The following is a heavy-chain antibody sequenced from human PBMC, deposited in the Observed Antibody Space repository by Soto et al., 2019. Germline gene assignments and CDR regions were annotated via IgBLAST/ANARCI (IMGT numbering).Heavy chain of an antibody. V-gene: IGHV5-10-1*01. J-gene: IGHJ4*01. CDR2: IDPSDSYT. CDR3: AVMVPLHDQFDC. Sequence: GESLKISCKGSGYTFTSYWISWVRHMPGKGLEWMGRIDPSDSYTNYSPSFQGHVTIPADKSISTAYLQWSSLKASDTATYYCAVMVPLHDQFDCWGQRSLDTVSS. CDR1: GYTFTSYW. D-gene: IGHD3-10*01.